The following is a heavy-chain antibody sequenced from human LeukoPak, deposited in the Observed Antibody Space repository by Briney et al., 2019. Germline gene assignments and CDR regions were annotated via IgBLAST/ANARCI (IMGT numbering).Heavy chain of an antibody. Sequence: GGSLRLSCAASGFTFSSYDMHWVRQAPGKGLEWVAVISYDGSNKYYADSAKGRFTISRDKSKNTLYLQMNSLRVEDTAVYYCARDHGDSTRLGAFDIWGQGTMVTVSS. CDR2: ISYDGSNK. D-gene: IGHD7-27*01. CDR3: ARDHGDSTRLGAFDI. J-gene: IGHJ3*02. CDR1: GFTFSSYD. V-gene: IGHV3-30-3*01.